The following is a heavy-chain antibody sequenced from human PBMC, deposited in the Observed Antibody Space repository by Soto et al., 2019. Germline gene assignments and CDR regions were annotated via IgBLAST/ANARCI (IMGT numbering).Heavy chain of an antibody. CDR3: VKDAIPFINTLVVLIFDY. CDR1: GFTFSMHS. J-gene: IGHJ4*02. D-gene: IGHD3-22*01. Sequence: EVQLVESGGGLVQPGESLRLSCSASGFTFSMHSMHWVRQTPGKALEYVSAISRDGRSTFYADSVKCRFTISRDNSKNTLYLRMNSLRSDYTAVYYCVKDAIPFINTLVVLIFDYWGQGTQVTVSS. CDR2: ISRDGRST. V-gene: IGHV3-64D*08.